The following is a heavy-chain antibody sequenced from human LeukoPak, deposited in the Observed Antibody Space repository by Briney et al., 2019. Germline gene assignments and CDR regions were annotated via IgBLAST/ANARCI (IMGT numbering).Heavy chain of an antibody. CDR3: ARDETGWSRDY. D-gene: IGHD2-15*01. J-gene: IGHJ4*02. Sequence: GGSLRLSCAASGFTFSSYSMSWVRQAPGKRLEWVSSISGSGSHTYFAESLKGRFTISRDNAKNSLFLEMNSLRAEDTAVYHCARDETGWSRDYWGQGTLVTVSS. V-gene: IGHV3-21*01. CDR1: GFTFSSYS. CDR2: ISGSGSHT.